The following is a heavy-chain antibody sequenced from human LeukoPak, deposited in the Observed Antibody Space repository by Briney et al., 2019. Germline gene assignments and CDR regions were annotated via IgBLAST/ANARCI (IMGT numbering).Heavy chain of an antibody. Sequence: PSETLSLTCTVSGDSISNSFYYWVWIRQPPGKGLEWIGSIYYSGSTYYNPSLKSRVTISVDTSKNQFSLKLSSVTAALTAVYYCARHQGRVTNFDYWGQGTPVSVSS. CDR1: GDSISNSFYY. D-gene: IGHD3-3*01. V-gene: IGHV4-39*01. CDR3: ARHQGRVTNFDY. CDR2: IYYSGST. J-gene: IGHJ4*02.